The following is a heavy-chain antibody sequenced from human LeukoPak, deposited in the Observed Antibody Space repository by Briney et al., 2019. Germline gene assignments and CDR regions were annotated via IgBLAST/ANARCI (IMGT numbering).Heavy chain of an antibody. D-gene: IGHD6-19*01. CDR3: AASGWYAPFDY. CDR1: GFTFSSYA. V-gene: IGHV3-23*01. J-gene: IGHJ4*02. Sequence: GGSLRLSCAASGFTFSSYAMSWVRQAPGKGLEWVSAISGSGGSTYYEDSVKGRFTISRDNSKNTLYLQMNSLRAEDTAVYYCAASGWYAPFDYWGQGTLVTVSS. CDR2: ISGSGGST.